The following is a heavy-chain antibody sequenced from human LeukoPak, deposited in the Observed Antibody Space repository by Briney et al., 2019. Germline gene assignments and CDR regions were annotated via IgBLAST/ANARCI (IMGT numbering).Heavy chain of an antibody. CDR1: GFTFNDAW. V-gene: IGHV3-15*01. CDR3: ATDLTPLKYSSGWYGALDI. D-gene: IGHD6-19*01. J-gene: IGHJ3*02. CDR2: IKRKSDGGTA. Sequence: GGSLRLSCAASGFTFNDAWMTWDRQVPGQGLEWVGHIKRKSDGGTADYAAPVKGRFTISRDDSKNTLYLQMNSLKTEDTAVYYCATDLTPLKYSSGWYGALDIWGQGTMVTVSS.